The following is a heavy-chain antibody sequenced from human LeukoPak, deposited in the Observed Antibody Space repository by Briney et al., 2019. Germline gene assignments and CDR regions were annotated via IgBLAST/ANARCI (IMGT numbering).Heavy chain of an antibody. V-gene: IGHV4-39*01. CDR3: ARQACGGDCYPDY. J-gene: IGHJ4*02. D-gene: IGHD2-21*01. Sequence: SETLSLTCTVSGGSISSSTYYWGWIRQPPGKGLERIGSIYYTGSTYYNPSLKSRVTISVDTSKNHFSLKLSSVTAADTAIYYCARQACGGDCYPDYWGQGTLVTVSS. CDR2: IYYTGST. CDR1: GGSISSSTYY.